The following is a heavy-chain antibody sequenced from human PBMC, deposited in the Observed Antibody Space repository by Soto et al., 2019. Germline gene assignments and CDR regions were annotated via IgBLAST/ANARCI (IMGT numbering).Heavy chain of an antibody. Sequence: PSGTLSLTCTVSGGSISSGGYYWSWIRQHPGKGLEWIGYIYYSGSTYYNPSLKSRVTISVDTSKNQFSLKLSSVTAADTAVYYCARGLGEVLWFGELLVSLDYWGQGTLVTVSS. CDR1: GGSISSGGYY. J-gene: IGHJ4*02. CDR2: IYYSGST. CDR3: ARGLGEVLWFGELLVSLDY. V-gene: IGHV4-31*03. D-gene: IGHD3-10*01.